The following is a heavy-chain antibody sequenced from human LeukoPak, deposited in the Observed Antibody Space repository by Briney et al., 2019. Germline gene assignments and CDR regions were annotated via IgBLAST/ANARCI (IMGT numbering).Heavy chain of an antibody. CDR3: ARASLRLGMSWFDH. D-gene: IGHD5-12*01. Sequence: SETLSLTCTVSGGSISSYYWSWIRQPPGKGLEWIGYIYYSGSTNYNPSLKSRVTISVDTSKNQFSLKLSSVTAADTAVYYCARASLRLGMSWFDHWGQGTLVTVSS. CDR1: GGSISSYY. CDR2: IYYSGST. V-gene: IGHV4-59*01. J-gene: IGHJ5*02.